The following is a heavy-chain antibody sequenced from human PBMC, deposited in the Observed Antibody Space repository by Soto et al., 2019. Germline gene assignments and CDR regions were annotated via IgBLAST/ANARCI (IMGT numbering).Heavy chain of an antibody. CDR1: GFNFSSYG. V-gene: IGHV3-64D*08. Sequence: PGGSLRLSCSASGFNFSSYGMIWVRQAPGKGLEYVSAISGDGGSTYYTDSVKGRFTISRDNSKSTLYLQLSSLRAEDTSVYYCVKDLYVRVIATVGFTMPFYYYGLDVWGQGTTVTVSS. CDR2: ISGDGGST. CDR3: VKDLYVRVIATVGFTMPFYYYGLDV. J-gene: IGHJ6*02. D-gene: IGHD3-10*01.